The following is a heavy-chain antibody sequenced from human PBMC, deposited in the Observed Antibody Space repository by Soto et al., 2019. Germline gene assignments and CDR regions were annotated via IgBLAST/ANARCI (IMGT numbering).Heavy chain of an antibody. CDR1: AVTFTSYF. CDR3: ASRPYYDSSGYFDY. J-gene: IGHJ4*02. Sequence: ASVKVSCKAPAVTFTSYFMHWVRQAPGHGLEWIGVINPNGDSRKFAQTFQGRVTMTGDTSTSTVYMELRSLRSDDTAVYYCASRPYYDSSGYFDYWGQGTMVTVSS. D-gene: IGHD3-22*01. V-gene: IGHV1-46*01. CDR2: INPNGDSR.